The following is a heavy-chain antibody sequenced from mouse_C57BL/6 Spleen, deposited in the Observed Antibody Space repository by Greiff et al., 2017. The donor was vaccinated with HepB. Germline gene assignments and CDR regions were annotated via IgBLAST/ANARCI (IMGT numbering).Heavy chain of an antibody. J-gene: IGHJ2*01. D-gene: IGHD2-4*01. CDR1: GYTFTSYW. CDR3: ARNYDDYDVGGYYFDY. V-gene: IGHV1-7*01. CDR2: INPSSGYT. Sequence: VQLQQSGAELAKPGASVKLSCKASGYTFTSYWMHWVKQRPGQGLEWIGYINPSSGYTKYNQKFKDKATLTADKSSSTAYMQLSSLTYEDSAVYYCARNYDDYDVGGYYFDYWGQGTTLTVSS.